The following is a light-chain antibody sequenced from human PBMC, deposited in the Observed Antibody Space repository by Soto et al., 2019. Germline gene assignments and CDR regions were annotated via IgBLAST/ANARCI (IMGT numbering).Light chain of an antibody. J-gene: IGKJ2*01. V-gene: IGKV3-15*01. CDR1: QSLTSH. Sequence: EVVVTQSPASLSFSPGERVTLFCRASQSLTSHLAWYQQRPGQAPRLLXYAVSTRATGIPDRFSGSGSGTEFTLTISSLQAEEFAVYYCQQYSNWPPYTFGHGTKV. CDR2: AVS. CDR3: QQYSNWPPYT.